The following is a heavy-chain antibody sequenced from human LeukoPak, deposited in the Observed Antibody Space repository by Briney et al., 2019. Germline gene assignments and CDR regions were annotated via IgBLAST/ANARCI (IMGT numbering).Heavy chain of an antibody. CDR1: GFTFSSYA. CDR2: INWNGGST. V-gene: IGHV3-20*04. CDR3: ARAGDCSSTSCYNYYYYYMDV. Sequence: GGSLRLSCAASGFTFSSYAMSWVRQAPGKGLEWVSGINWNGGSTGYADSVKGRFTISRDNAKNSLYLQMNSLRAEDTASYYCARAGDCSSTSCYNYYYYYMDVWGKGTTVTVPS. D-gene: IGHD2-2*02. J-gene: IGHJ6*03.